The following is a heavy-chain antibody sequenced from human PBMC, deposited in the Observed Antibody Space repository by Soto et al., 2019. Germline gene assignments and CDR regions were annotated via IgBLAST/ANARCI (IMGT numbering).Heavy chain of an antibody. J-gene: IGHJ5*02. CDR1: GGSISSYY. V-gene: IGHV4-39*07. CDR3: ARLGYCISTSCYDWFDP. Sequence: SETLSLTCTVSGGSISSYYWGWIRQPPGKGLEWIGSIYHSGSTYYNSSLKSRVTISVDTSKNQFSLKLSSVTAADTAVYYCARLGYCISTSCYDWFDPWGQGTLVTVSS. CDR2: IYHSGST. D-gene: IGHD2-2*01.